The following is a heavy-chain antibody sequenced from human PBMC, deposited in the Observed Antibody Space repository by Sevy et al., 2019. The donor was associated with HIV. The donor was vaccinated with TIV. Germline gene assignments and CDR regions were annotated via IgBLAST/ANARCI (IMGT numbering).Heavy chain of an antibody. V-gene: IGHV3-7*01. Sequence: GGSLRLSCAASGFTFSSYWTSWVRQAPGKGLEWVANIKQDGSEKYYVDSVKGRFTISRDNAKNSLYLQMNSLRAEDTAVYYCARMHCSGGSCYPYDAFDIWGQGTMVTVSS. CDR3: ARMHCSGGSCYPYDAFDI. J-gene: IGHJ3*02. CDR1: GFTFSSYW. CDR2: IKQDGSEK. D-gene: IGHD2-15*01.